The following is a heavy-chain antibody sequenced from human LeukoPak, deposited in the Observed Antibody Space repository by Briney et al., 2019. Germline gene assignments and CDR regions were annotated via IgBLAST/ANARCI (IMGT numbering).Heavy chain of an antibody. CDR1: GFTFSSYA. Sequence: GGSLRLSRAASGFTFSSYAMSWVRQAPGKGLEWVSTITGTSGITYYADSVKGRFTISRDNSKNTLYLQMNSLRAEDTAVYYCAKDSGDPPFDYWGQGTLVTVSS. D-gene: IGHD4-17*01. CDR3: AKDSGDPPFDY. V-gene: IGHV3-23*01. CDR2: ITGTSGIT. J-gene: IGHJ4*02.